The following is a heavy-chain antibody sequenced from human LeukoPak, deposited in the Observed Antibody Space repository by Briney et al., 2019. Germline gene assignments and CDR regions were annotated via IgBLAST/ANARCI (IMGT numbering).Heavy chain of an antibody. CDR2: FDPEDGET. V-gene: IGHV1-24*01. CDR3: ARLFGQLAYCGGDCYGWFDP. D-gene: IGHD2-21*02. Sequence: ASVKVSCKVSGYTLTELSMHWVRQAPGKGLEWMGGFDPEDGETIYAQKFQGRVTMTEDTSTDTAYMELRSLRSDDTAVYYCARLFGQLAYCGGDCYGWFDPWGQGTLVTVSS. J-gene: IGHJ5*02. CDR1: GYTLTELS.